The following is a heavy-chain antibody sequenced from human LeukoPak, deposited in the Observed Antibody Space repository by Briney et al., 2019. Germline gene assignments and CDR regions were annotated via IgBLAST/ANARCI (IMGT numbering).Heavy chain of an antibody. Sequence: KTSETLSLTCAVSGGSFSGYYWSWIRQPPGKGLEWIGEINHSGSTNYNPSLKSRVTISVDTSKNQFSLKQSSVTAADTAVYYCARPRYYYYGMDVWGQGTTVTGSS. CDR3: ARPRYYYYGMDV. CDR2: INHSGST. J-gene: IGHJ6*02. CDR1: GGSFSGYY. V-gene: IGHV4-34*01.